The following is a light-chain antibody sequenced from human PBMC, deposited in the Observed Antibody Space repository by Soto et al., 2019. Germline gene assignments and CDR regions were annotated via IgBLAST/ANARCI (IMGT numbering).Light chain of an antibody. J-gene: IGLJ3*02. Sequence: QSALTQPASVSGWPGQSITISCTGGSSDVGGHNHVSWYQHSPGKAPKLLIYDVTNRPSGVSNRFSGSKSGNTASLTISGLQAEDEADYYCNSYTTSGTVVFGGGTKLTVL. CDR2: DVT. CDR3: NSYTTSGTVV. CDR1: SSDVGGHNH. V-gene: IGLV2-14*03.